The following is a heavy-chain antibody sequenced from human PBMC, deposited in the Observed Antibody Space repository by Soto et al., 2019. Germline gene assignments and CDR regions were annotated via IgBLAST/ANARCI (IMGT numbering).Heavy chain of an antibody. CDR1: GGTFSSYA. D-gene: IGHD2-2*01. CDR3: ARSRDIVVVPAATINWFDP. CDR2: IIPIFGTA. V-gene: IGHV1-69*13. J-gene: IGHJ5*02. Sequence: SVKVSFKASGGTFSSYAISWVRQAPGQGLEWMGGIIPIFGTANYAQKFQGRVTITADESTSTAYMELSSLRSEDTAVYYCARSRDIVVVPAATINWFDPWGQGTLVTVSS.